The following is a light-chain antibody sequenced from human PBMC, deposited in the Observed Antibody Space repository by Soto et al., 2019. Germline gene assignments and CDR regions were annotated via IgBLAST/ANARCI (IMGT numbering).Light chain of an antibody. CDR2: DDN. Sequence: SYELTQPPSVSVAPGQTARITCGGNNIGSTSVHWYKQSPGQAPVLVVYDDNDRPSGIPERFSGFNSENTATLTITRVEAGDEADYYCQVWNISPDHYVFGNGTKVTVL. CDR3: QVWNISPDHYV. CDR1: NIGSTS. J-gene: IGLJ1*01. V-gene: IGLV3-21*02.